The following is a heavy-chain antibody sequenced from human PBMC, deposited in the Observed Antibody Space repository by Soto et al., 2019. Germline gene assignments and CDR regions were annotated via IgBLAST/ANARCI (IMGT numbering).Heavy chain of an antibody. CDR1: EFNVTKGH. D-gene: IGHD4-17*01. CDR3: AGDWNGDKYFDY. V-gene: IGHV3-53*01. CDR2: IFGDGNT. Sequence: QLVESGGALIQPGGSLRLACAASEFNVTKGHMNWVRQAPGKGLEWVSVIFGDGNTKFADSVKGRFTISRDTFKNTVFLQMNSLRAEDTAIYYCAGDWNGDKYFDYWDQGTLVTVSS. J-gene: IGHJ4*02.